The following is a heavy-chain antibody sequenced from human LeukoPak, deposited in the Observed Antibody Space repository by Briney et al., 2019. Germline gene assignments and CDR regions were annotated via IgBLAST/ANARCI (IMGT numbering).Heavy chain of an antibody. V-gene: IGHV3-30-3*01. CDR3: ARDAFYYDFWSGYYTLGDHFDY. CDR2: ISYDGSNK. D-gene: IGHD3-3*01. Sequence: GGSLRLSCAASGFTFSSYAMHWVRQAPGKGLEWVAVISYDGSNKYYADSVKGRFTISRDNSKNTLYLQMNSLRAEDTAVYYCARDAFYYDFWSGYYTLGDHFDYWGQGTLVTVSS. J-gene: IGHJ4*02. CDR1: GFTFSSYA.